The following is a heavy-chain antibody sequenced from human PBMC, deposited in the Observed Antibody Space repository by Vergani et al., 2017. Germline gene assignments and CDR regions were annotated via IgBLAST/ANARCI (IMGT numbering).Heavy chain of an antibody. D-gene: IGHD2-15*01. CDR1: GFTFSSYA. V-gene: IGHV3-30*04. J-gene: IGHJ6*03. CDR3: ARCGGSITPIYWYYMDV. Sequence: QVQLVESGGGVVQPGRSLRLSCAASGFTFSSYAMHWVRQAPGKGLEWVAVISYDGSNKYYADSVKGRFTISRDNSKNSLYLQMNSLRTEDTALYYCARCGGSITPIYWYYMDVWGKGTTVTVSS. CDR2: ISYDGSNK.